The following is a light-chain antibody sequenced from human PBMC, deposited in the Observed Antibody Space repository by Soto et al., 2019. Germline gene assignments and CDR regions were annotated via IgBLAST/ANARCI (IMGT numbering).Light chain of an antibody. V-gene: IGKV3-20*01. J-gene: IGKJ1*01. CDR2: GAS. Sequence: SCRTSHDISSSYLAWYQQKRGQAPRLLMYGASTRATGIPDRFSGSGSGTDVTLTISRLEPEDFAVYHCQQYGSSPTTFGQGTKVDIK. CDR3: QQYGSSPTT. CDR1: HDISSSY.